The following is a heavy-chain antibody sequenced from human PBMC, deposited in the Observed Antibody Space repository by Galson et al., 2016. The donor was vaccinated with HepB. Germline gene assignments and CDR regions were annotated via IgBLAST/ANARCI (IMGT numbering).Heavy chain of an antibody. J-gene: IGHJ6*02. V-gene: IGHV3-30-3*01. CDR3: ARDPGQPEFYYYGMDV. Sequence: SLRLSCAASGFILSSFVVHWVRQAPGKGLEWVAVISSDGSNKNYADSVKGRFTISRDNSKNTLDLQMNSLRAEDTAVYYCARDPGQPEFYYYGMDVWGQGTTVTVFS. CDR2: ISSDGSNK. CDR1: GFILSSFV. D-gene: IGHD3-10*01.